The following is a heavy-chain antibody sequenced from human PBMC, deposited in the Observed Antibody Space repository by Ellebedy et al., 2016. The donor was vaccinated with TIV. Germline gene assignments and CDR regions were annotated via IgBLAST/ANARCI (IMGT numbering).Heavy chain of an antibody. CDR3: AGRRGSGRGKIDWFDP. D-gene: IGHD2-15*01. Sequence: SETLSLTCTVSGGSISSYYWSWIRQPAGKGLEWIGRIYTSGSTNYNPSLKSRVTMSVDTSKNQFSLKLSSVTAADTAVYYCAGRRGSGRGKIDWFDPWGQGTLVTVSS. CDR2: IYTSGST. CDR1: GGSISSYY. V-gene: IGHV4-4*07. J-gene: IGHJ5*02.